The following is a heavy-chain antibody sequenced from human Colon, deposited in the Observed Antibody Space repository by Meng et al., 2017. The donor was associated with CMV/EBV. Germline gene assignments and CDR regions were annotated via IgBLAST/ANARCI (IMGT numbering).Heavy chain of an antibody. J-gene: IGHJ4*02. CDR2: INPITGGT. CDR3: ASLSGWDYY. Sequence: QCGSVCTNPESSVNLSCNAPAYTFTGCFMYSLIQVPGQGLESLGVINPITGGTNYAHKLQGRVTMTRDSSMNTAYMELSRLIYDDTAVYYCASLSGWDYYCCQQTMLTVSS. D-gene: IGHD4/OR15-4a*01. V-gene: IGHV1-2*07. CDR1: AYTFTGCF.